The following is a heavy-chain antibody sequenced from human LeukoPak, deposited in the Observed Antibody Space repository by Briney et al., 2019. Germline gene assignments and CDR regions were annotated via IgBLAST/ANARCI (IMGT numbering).Heavy chain of an antibody. CDR3: ARHSRGYSFTD. CDR1: GGSISSSSYY. J-gene: IGHJ4*02. CDR2: IYYSGST. D-gene: IGHD5-18*01. V-gene: IGHV4-39*01. Sequence: PSETLSLTCTVSGGSISSSSYYWGWSRQPPGKGLEWIGSIYYSGSTYYNPSLKSRVTISVDTSKNQFSLKLSSVTAADTAVYYCARHSRGYSFTDWGQGTLVTVSS.